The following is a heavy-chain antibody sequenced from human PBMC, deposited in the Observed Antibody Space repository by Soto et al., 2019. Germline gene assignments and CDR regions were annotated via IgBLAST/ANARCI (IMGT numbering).Heavy chain of an antibody. J-gene: IGHJ4*02. D-gene: IGHD5-12*01. CDR2: IYFSGST. CDR3: ARVEYSGYPRI. CDR1: GGSISSYY. Sequence: SETLSLTCTVSGGSISSYYWSWIRQSPGKRLEWIGYIYFSGSTNYNPSLRSRVTISGDTSKNQFSLKLTSVTAADTAVYYCARVEYSGYPRIWGQGTLVTVSS. V-gene: IGHV4-59*01.